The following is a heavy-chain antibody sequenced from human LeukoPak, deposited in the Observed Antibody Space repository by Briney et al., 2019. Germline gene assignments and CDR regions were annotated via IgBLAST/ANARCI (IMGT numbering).Heavy chain of an antibody. J-gene: IGHJ4*02. V-gene: IGHV4-39*01. Sequence: SETLSLTCTVSGGSIRTSSHYWGWIRQPPGKGLEWIGTIHYGGSMFYNPSLKSRVTISVDTSENDFSLKLSSVTAADTAVYYCARQRTRLGGSYWFHIDYWGQGTLVAVFS. CDR2: IHYGGSM. D-gene: IGHD1-26*01. CDR3: ARQRTRLGGSYWFHIDY. CDR1: GGSIRTSSHY.